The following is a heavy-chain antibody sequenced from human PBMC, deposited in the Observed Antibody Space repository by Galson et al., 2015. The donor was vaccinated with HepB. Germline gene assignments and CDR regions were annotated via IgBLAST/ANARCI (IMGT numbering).Heavy chain of an antibody. D-gene: IGHD3-10*01. V-gene: IGHV3-33*01. J-gene: IGHJ4*02. CDR1: GFTFSSYG. CDR2: IWYDGSNK. CDR3: ARGVQWFGETPLDY. Sequence: LRLSCAASGFTFSSYGMHWVRQAPGKGLEWVAVIWYDGSNKYYADSVKGRFTISRDNSKNTVYLHMNSLRAEDTAVYYCARGVQWFGETPLDYWGQGTLVAVAS.